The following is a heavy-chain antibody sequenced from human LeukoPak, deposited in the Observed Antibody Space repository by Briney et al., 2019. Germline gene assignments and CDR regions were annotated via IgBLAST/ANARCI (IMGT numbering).Heavy chain of an antibody. D-gene: IGHD5-24*01. V-gene: IGHV3-9*01. CDR1: GFTFDDYA. Sequence: PGRSLRLSCAASGFTFDDYAMHWVRQDPGKGLEWVSGISWNSGSIGYADSVKGRFTISRDNAKNSLYLQMNRLRAEDTAVYYCARDQWMATPGYWGQGTLVTVSS. J-gene: IGHJ4*02. CDR3: ARDQWMATPGY. CDR2: ISWNSGSI.